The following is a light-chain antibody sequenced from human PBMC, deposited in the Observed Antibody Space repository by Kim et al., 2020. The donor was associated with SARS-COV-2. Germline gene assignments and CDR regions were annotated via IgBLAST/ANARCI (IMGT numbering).Light chain of an antibody. CDR1: SSDIGGYDY. J-gene: IGLJ2*01. CDR3: SSYTSSSTVV. V-gene: IGLV2-14*03. Sequence: GQSLTISCPGPSSDIGGYDYVSWYQQHPGKAPKLMIYDVRTRPSGVSNRFSGSKSGNTASLTISGLQAEDEADYYCSSYTSSSTVVFGGGTQLTVL. CDR2: DVR.